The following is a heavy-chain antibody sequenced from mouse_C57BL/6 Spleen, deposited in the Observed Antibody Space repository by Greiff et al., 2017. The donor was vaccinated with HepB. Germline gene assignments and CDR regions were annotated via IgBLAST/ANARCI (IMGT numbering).Heavy chain of an antibody. J-gene: IGHJ3*01. CDR3: ARVYGSVAWFAY. D-gene: IGHD1-1*01. CDR1: GYAFSSSW. Sequence: VQLQQSGPELVKPGASVKISCKASGYAFSSSWMNWVKQRPGKGLEWIGRIYPGDGDTNYNGKFKGKATLTADKSSSTAYMQLSSLTSEDSAVYFCARVYGSVAWFAYWGQGTLVTVSA. CDR2: IYPGDGDT. V-gene: IGHV1-82*01.